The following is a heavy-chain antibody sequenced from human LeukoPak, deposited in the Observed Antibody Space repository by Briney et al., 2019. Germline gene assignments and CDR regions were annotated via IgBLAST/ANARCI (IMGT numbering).Heavy chain of an antibody. J-gene: IGHJ3*02. CDR3: ARDGEGAFWSGYYHAFDI. D-gene: IGHD3-3*01. Sequence: SETLSLTCTVSGGSVSSGSYYWRWIRQPPGKGLEWIGYIYYSGSTNYNPSLKSRVTISVDTSKNQFSPKLSSVTAADTAVYYCARDGEGAFWSGYYHAFDIWGQGTMVTVSS. CDR2: IYYSGST. V-gene: IGHV4-61*01. CDR1: GGSVSSGSYY.